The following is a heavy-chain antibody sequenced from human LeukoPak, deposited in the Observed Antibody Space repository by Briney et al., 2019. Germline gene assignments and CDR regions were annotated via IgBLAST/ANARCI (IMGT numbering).Heavy chain of an antibody. D-gene: IGHD6-19*01. V-gene: IGHV3-7*01. Sequence: GGSLRLSCAASGFTFSSYEMNWVRQAPGKGLEWVANIKQDGSEKYYVDSVKGRFTISRDNAKNSLYLQMNSLRAEDTAVYYCARDSSGWYYGQFDYWGQGTLVTVSS. CDR1: GFTFSSYE. CDR2: IKQDGSEK. CDR3: ARDSSGWYYGQFDY. J-gene: IGHJ4*02.